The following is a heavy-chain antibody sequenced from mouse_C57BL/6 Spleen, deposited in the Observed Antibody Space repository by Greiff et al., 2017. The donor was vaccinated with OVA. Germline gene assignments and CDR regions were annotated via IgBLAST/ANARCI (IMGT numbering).Heavy chain of an antibody. Sequence: EVQRVESGGGLVKPGGSLKLSCAASGFTFSSYAMSWVRQTPEKRLEWVATISDGGSYTYYPDNVKGRFTISRDNAKNNLYLQMSHLKSEDTAMYYCARGGRLDYWGQGTTLTVSS. J-gene: IGHJ2*01. CDR2: ISDGGSYT. CDR1: GFTFSSYA. CDR3: ARGGRLDY. V-gene: IGHV5-4*01.